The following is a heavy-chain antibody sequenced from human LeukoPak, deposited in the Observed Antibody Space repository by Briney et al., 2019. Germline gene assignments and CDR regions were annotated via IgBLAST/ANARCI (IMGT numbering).Heavy chain of an antibody. J-gene: IGHJ6*03. CDR3: ASGPFLTFDHTPEGYYHYYMDV. CDR2: IVPMFGTT. Sequence: VASVKVSCKASGGTFNSYAITWVRQAPGQGLEWMGGIVPMFGTTNYGQKFQGRLTITADPSTSTAYMELSSLRSEDTAVYYCASGPFLTFDHTPEGYYHYYMDVWGPGTTVTTSS. V-gene: IGHV1-69*13. CDR1: GGTFNSYA. D-gene: IGHD1-14*01.